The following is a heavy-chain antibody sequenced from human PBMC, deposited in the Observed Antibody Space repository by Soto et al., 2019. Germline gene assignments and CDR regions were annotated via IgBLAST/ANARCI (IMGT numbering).Heavy chain of an antibody. J-gene: IGHJ5*02. CDR1: GGSISSGDYY. D-gene: IGHD3-22*01. V-gene: IGHV4-30-4*01. Sequence: QVQLQESGPGLVKPSQTLSLTCTVSGGSISSGDYYWSWIRQPPGKGLEWIGYIYYSGSTYYNPSLKSRVTISVDTSKTRFSLKLSSVTAADTAVYYCARGDYDSSGYYYWFDPWGQGTLVTVSS. CDR3: ARGDYDSSGYYYWFDP. CDR2: IYYSGST.